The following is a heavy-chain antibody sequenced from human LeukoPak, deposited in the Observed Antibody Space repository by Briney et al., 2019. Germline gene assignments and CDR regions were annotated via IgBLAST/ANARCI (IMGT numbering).Heavy chain of an antibody. CDR3: AKDSDYYGSGSSVDY. V-gene: IGHV3-23*01. CDR1: GSTFSNYD. J-gene: IGHJ4*02. D-gene: IGHD3-10*01. Sequence: PGGSLRLSCAASGSTFSNYDMSWVRQAPGKGLEWVSIISGSGGSTYVADSVKGRFTFSRDNSKNTLYLQMNSLRAEDTAVYYCAKDSDYYGSGSSVDYWGQGTLVTVSS. CDR2: ISGSGGST.